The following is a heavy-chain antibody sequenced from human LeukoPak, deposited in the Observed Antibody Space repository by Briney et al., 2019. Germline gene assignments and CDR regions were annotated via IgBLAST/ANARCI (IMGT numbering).Heavy chain of an antibody. Sequence: SETLSLTCAVYGGSFSGYSWNWIRQPPGKGLEWIGEINHSGSTNYNPSLKSRVTISVDTSKNQFSLKLSSVTAADTAVYYCARGGAYYYGSGSYYYDYWGQGTLVTVSS. CDR3: ARGGAYYYGSGSYYYDY. J-gene: IGHJ4*02. CDR1: GGSFSGYS. D-gene: IGHD3-10*01. V-gene: IGHV4-34*01. CDR2: INHSGST.